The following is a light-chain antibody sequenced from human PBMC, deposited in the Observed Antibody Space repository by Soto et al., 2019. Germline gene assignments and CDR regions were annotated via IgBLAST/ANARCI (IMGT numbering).Light chain of an antibody. CDR2: AAS. CDR1: QSISGY. J-gene: IGKJ2*01. CDR3: QQTYSAPYT. V-gene: IGKV1-39*01. Sequence: DIQMTQSPSSLSASVGDRVTITCRASQSISGYLNWYQQKPGKAPKLLIYAASSLQSGVPSRFSGSGSGTDFTLSISSLQPEDFATYHCQQTYSAPYTFGQGTKLEIK.